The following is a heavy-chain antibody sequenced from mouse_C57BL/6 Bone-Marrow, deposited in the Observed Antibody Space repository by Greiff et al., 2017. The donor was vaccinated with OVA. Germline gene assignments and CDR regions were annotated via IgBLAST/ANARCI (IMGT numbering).Heavy chain of an antibody. CDR3: ARDGYYGNAMDY. Sequence: VQLQESGAELAKPGASVKLSCKASGYTFTSYWMHWVKQRPGQGLEWIGYINPSSGYTKYNQKFKDKATLTADKSSRPAYMQLSSLTYEDSAVYYCARDGYYGNAMDYWGQGTSVTVSS. D-gene: IGHD2-3*01. CDR2: INPSSGYT. V-gene: IGHV1-7*01. J-gene: IGHJ4*01. CDR1: GYTFTSYW.